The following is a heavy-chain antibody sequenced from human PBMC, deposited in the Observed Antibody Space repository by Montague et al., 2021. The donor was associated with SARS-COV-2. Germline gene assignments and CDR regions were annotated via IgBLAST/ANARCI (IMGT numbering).Heavy chain of an antibody. CDR1: GGSFSTYS. CDR2: IHHGGST. Sequence: SETLSLTCAVHGGSFSTYSWNWIRQTPGKRLEWIWEIHHGGSTNYNPSLKSGVTISADTPKNKFSLKLTAVAAADTAVYYCARLGDGVVPSPILGVGPYYPFPYTDVCRTGDTVTVSS. CDR3: ARLGDGVVPSPILGVGPYYPFPYTDV. V-gene: IGHV4-34*01. J-gene: IGHJ6*03. D-gene: IGHD3-10*01.